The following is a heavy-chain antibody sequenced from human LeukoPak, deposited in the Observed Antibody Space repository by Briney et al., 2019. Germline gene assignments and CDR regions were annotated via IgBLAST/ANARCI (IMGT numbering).Heavy chain of an antibody. CDR3: ARRDYVPIFDY. J-gene: IGHJ4*02. D-gene: IGHD4-17*01. CDR1: GYSFTSYW. V-gene: IGHV5-51*01. Sequence: GESLKISCEGSGYSFTSYWIGWVRQMPGKGLEWMGIIYPGDSDTRYSPSFQGQVTISADKTISTAYLQWTSLKASDTAIYYCARRDYVPIFDYWGQGTLVTVSS. CDR2: IYPGDSDT.